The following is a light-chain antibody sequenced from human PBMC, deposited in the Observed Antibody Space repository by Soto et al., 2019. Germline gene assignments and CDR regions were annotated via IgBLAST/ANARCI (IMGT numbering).Light chain of an antibody. Sequence: DIQMTQSPPSVSASVGDRVTITCQARQDIRHYLNCYQQRPGEAPNLLIYDASTLQSGIPSRFTGSGSGTIFPFTSTILQPDVVATYYCQQYDDTSVFGPGTKV. J-gene: IGKJ3*01. CDR3: QQYDDTSV. V-gene: IGKV1-33*01. CDR1: QDIRHY. CDR2: DAS.